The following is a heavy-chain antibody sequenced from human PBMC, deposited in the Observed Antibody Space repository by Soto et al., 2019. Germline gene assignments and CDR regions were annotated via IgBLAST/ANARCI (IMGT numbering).Heavy chain of an antibody. CDR3: ARGPLYCSSTSCYWGGWAY. J-gene: IGHJ4*02. D-gene: IGHD2-2*01. V-gene: IGHV3-21*01. CDR1: GFTFSSYS. Sequence: EVQLVESGGGLVKPGGSLRLSCAASGFTFSSYSMNWVRQAPGKGLEWVSSISSSSSYIYYADSVKGRFTISRDNAKKSLYLQMNSLRAEDTAVYYCARGPLYCSSTSCYWGGWAYWGQGTLVTVSS. CDR2: ISSSSSYI.